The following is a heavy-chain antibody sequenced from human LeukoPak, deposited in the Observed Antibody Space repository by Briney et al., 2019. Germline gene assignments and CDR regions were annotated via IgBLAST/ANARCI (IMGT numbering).Heavy chain of an antibody. CDR3: ASSSLRGSDAFDI. D-gene: IGHD3-16*01. CDR1: GDSVSSNNVG. J-gene: IGHJ3*02. V-gene: IGHV6-1*01. Sequence: SQTLSLTCAISGDSVSSNNVGWNWIRQSPSRGLEWLGRTYYSSNWYYDYAVSVKSRIIINPDTSKNQFSLQLNSVTPEDTAVYYCASSSLRGSDAFDIWGQGTMVTVSS. CDR2: TYYSSNWYY.